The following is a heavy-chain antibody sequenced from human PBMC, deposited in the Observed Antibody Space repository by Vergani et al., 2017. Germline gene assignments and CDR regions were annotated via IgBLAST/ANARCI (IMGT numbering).Heavy chain of an antibody. CDR2: VSYSGST. V-gene: IGHV4-39*07. CDR1: GGSITSSSFY. J-gene: IGHJ6*02. D-gene: IGHD4-17*01. CDR3: ARGDGDYVFGYYYYGMDV. Sequence: QLQLQESGPGLVKPSETLSLTCSVSGGSITSSSFYWGWIRQPPGKGLEWIGKVSYSGSTYYNPSLKSRVTISVDRSKNQFSLKLSSVTASDTAVYYCARGDGDYVFGYYYYGMDVWGQGTTVTVSS.